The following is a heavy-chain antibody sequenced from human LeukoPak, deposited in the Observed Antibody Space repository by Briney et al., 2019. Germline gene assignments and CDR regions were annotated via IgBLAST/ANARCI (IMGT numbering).Heavy chain of an antibody. J-gene: IGHJ6*02. D-gene: IGHD6-13*01. CDR3: AREGREAAAGVYGMDV. Sequence: SETLSLTCTVSGDSISSYYWSWVRQPAGKGLEWIGRVHPSGSTNYNPSLKSRVTISVDTSKNQFSLKLSSVTAADTAVYYCAREGREAAAGVYGMDVWGQGTTVTVSS. CDR1: GDSISSYY. CDR2: VHPSGST. V-gene: IGHV4-4*07.